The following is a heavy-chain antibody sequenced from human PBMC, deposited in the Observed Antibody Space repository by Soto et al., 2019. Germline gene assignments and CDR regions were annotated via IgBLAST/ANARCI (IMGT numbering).Heavy chain of an antibody. Sequence: GGSLRLSCAASGFTFSSYAMSWVRQALGKGLEWVSAISGSGGSTYYADSVKGRFTISRDNSKNTLYLQMNSLRAEDTAVYYCATLPSYYYDSSGYYNDYWGQETLVTVSS. CDR1: GFTFSSYA. CDR3: ATLPSYYYDSSGYYNDY. V-gene: IGHV3-23*01. J-gene: IGHJ4*02. CDR2: ISGSGGST. D-gene: IGHD3-22*01.